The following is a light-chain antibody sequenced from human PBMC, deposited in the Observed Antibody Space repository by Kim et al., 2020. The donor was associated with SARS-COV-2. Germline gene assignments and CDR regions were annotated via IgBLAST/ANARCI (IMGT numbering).Light chain of an antibody. CDR3: QQYKSYPRT. V-gene: IGKV1-16*02. Sequence: SAAVGDTVTITCRESQDINHYLAWCQQKPGKAPKSLIYGTSNLRGGVPSKFSGSGSATDFTLTISSLQPEDFVTYYCQQYKSYPRTFGGGTKLEI. CDR2: GTS. J-gene: IGKJ4*01. CDR1: QDINHY.